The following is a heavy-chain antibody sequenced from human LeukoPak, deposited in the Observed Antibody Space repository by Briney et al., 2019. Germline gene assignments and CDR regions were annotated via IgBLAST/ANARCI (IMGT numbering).Heavy chain of an antibody. CDR3: AEDVGFGGFRTISSWYDY. Sequence: PGGSLRLSCAASGFTFSSYAMSWVRQAPGKGLEWVSAISGSGGSTYCADSVKGRFTISRDNSKNTLYLQMDSLRAEDTAVYYCAEDVGFGGFRTISSWYDYWGQGTLVTVSS. J-gene: IGHJ4*02. V-gene: IGHV3-23*01. D-gene: IGHD6-13*01. CDR1: GFTFSSYA. CDR2: ISGSGGST.